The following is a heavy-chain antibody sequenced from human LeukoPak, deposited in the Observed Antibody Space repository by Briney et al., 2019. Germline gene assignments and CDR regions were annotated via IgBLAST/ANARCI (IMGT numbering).Heavy chain of an antibody. CDR1: GGSISSYY. CDR2: IYTSGST. V-gene: IGHV4-4*09. D-gene: IGHD4-17*01. Sequence: SETLSLTCTVSGGSISSYYWSWIRQPPGKGLEWIGYIYTSGSTNYNPSLKSRVTISVDTSKNQFSLKLSSVTAADTAVCYCARSLATVTTTGRDAFDIWGQGTMVTVSS. CDR3: ARSLATVTTTGRDAFDI. J-gene: IGHJ3*02.